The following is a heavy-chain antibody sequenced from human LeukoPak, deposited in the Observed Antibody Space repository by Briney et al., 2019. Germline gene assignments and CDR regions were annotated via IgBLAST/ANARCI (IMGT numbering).Heavy chain of an antibody. D-gene: IGHD2-21*02. CDR1: GFTFSSYS. CDR3: ARDGRVVTAIVLIDY. CDR2: ISSSSSTI. J-gene: IGHJ4*02. Sequence: GGSLRLSCAASGFTFSSYSMNWVRQAPGKGLEWVSYISSSSSTIYYADSVKGRFTISRDNAKNSLYLQMNSLRAEDTAVYYCARDGRVVTAIVLIDYWGQGTLVTVSS. V-gene: IGHV3-48*01.